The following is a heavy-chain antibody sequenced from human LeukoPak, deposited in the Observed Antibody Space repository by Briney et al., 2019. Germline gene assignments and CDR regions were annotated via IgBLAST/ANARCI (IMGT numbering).Heavy chain of an antibody. D-gene: IGHD2-8*01. J-gene: IGHJ3*02. CDR2: IKQDGSEK. V-gene: IGHV3-7*05. CDR1: GFTFSSYW. Sequence: GGSLRLSCAASGFTFSSYWMSWVRQAPGKGLEWVANIKQDGSEKYYVDSVKGRFTISGDNAKNSLYLQMNSLRAEDTAVYYCAREAPNIVLMVYAIRSAFDIWGQGTMVTVSS. CDR3: AREAPNIVLMVYAIRSAFDI.